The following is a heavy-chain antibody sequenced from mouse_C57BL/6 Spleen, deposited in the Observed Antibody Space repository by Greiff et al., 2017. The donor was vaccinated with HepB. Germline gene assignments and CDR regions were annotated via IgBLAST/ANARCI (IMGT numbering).Heavy chain of an antibody. Sequence: VQLQESGAELVRPGTSVKVSCKASGYAFTNYLIEWVKQRPGQGLEWIGVINPGSGGTNYNEKFKGKATLTADKSSSTAYMQLSSLTSEDSAVYFGARSDYYGSSYGYWYFDVWGTGTTVTVSS. V-gene: IGHV1-54*01. CDR2: INPGSGGT. CDR1: GYAFTNYL. CDR3: ARSDYYGSSYGYWYFDV. J-gene: IGHJ1*03. D-gene: IGHD1-1*01.